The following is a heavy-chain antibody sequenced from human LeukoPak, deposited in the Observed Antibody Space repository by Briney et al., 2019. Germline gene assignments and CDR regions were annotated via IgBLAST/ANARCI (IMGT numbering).Heavy chain of an antibody. CDR2: IYGGGST. Sequence: GGSLRLSCAATGLSVSSNFMSWVRQAPGKGLEWVSVIYGGGSTYYADSVKGRFTISRDNAKNSLYLQMNSLRAEDTAVYYCARDGTVRGKNGCFDYWGQGTLVTVSS. CDR1: GLSVSSNF. J-gene: IGHJ4*02. CDR3: ARDGTVRGKNGCFDY. V-gene: IGHV3-53*01. D-gene: IGHD3-10*01.